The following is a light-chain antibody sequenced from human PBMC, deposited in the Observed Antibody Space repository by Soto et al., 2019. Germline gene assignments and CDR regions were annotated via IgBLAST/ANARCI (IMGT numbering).Light chain of an antibody. CDR3: SSYTGSNILYV. Sequence: QSALTQPASVSGSPGQSVTISCTGASGDIGAYNYVSWYQQHPGKVPKLIIYDVTNRPSGVSNRFSGSKSGNTASLTISGLQAEDEADYYCSSYTGSNILYVFGTGTKVTVL. V-gene: IGLV2-14*01. J-gene: IGLJ1*01. CDR1: SGDIGAYNY. CDR2: DVT.